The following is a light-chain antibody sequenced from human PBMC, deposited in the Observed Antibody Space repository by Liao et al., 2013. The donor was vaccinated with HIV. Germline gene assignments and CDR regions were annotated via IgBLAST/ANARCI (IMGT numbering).Light chain of an antibody. CDR3: QAWDTNTAI. J-gene: IGLJ2*01. CDR2: YDN. CDR1: NIGDKS. V-gene: IGLV3-21*01. Sequence: SNVLTQPPSVSVAPGQTARITCGGDNIGDKSVHWYQQRPGQAPVLLIYYDNDRPSGTPERFSGSTSGNTATLTISGTQAMDEADYYCQAWDTNTAIFGGGTKLTVL.